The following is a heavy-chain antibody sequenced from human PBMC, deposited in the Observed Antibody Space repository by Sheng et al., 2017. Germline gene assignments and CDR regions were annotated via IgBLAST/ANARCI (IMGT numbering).Heavy chain of an antibody. CDR3: ARVGITMVRGVLTL. J-gene: IGHJ4*02. Sequence: EVQLVESGGGLVKPGGSLRLSCAASGFTFSSYSMNWVRQAPGKGLECVSSISSSSSYIYYADSVKGRFTISRDNAKNSLYLQMNSLRAEDTAVYYCARVGITMVRGVLTLWGQGTLVTVSS. CDR2: ISSSSSYI. CDR1: GFTFSSYS. V-gene: IGHV3-21*01. D-gene: IGHD3-10*01.